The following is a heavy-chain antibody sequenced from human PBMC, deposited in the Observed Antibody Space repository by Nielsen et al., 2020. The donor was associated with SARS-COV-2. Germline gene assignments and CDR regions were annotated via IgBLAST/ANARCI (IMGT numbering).Heavy chain of an antibody. CDR1: GYTFTGYF. CDR2: INAGTGNT. V-gene: IGHV1-3*01. J-gene: IGHJ4*02. CDR3: ARVRYCSGGSCFDN. D-gene: IGHD2-15*01. Sequence: ASVKVSCKASGYTFTGYFIHWVRQAPGQRLEWMGWINAGTGNTKYSQKFQGKITLSSDTSASTTYMELSSLTSEDTAIYYCARVRYCSGGSCFDNWGQGTLVTVSS.